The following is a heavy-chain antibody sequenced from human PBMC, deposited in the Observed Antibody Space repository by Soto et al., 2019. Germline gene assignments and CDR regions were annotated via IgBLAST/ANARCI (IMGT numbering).Heavy chain of an antibody. CDR3: ARDSDVLRFLEWLTGMDV. D-gene: IGHD3-3*01. CDR2: ISSSSSYI. CDR1: GFTFSSYS. J-gene: IGHJ6*02. Sequence: GGSLRLSCAASGFTFSSYSMNWVRQAPGKGLEWVSSISSSSSYIYYAGSVKGRFTISRDNAKNSLYLQMNSLRAEDTAVYYCARDSDVLRFLEWLTGMDVWGQGTTVTVSS. V-gene: IGHV3-21*01.